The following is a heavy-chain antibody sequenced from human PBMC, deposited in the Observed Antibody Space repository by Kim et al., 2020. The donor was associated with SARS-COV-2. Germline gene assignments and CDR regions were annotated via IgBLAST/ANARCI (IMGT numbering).Heavy chain of an antibody. CDR1: GFTFSSYG. CDR3: VRDLGTYPHNWFDP. D-gene: IGHD3-10*01. V-gene: IGHV3-33*01. Sequence: GGSLRLSCAASGFTFSSYGMHWVRQAPGKGLEWVAIIWYDGSNKYHADSVKGRFTISRDDSKNMLYLQMNSLRAEDTAVYYCVRDLGTYPHNWFDPWGQEPWSPSPQ. CDR2: IWYDGSNK. J-gene: IGHJ5*02.